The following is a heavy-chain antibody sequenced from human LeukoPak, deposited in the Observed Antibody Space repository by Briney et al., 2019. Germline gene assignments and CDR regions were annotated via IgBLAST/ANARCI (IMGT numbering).Heavy chain of an antibody. CDR2: ISTYNGHT. CDR3: ARVRSGYSGYDKGTFDY. J-gene: IGHJ4*02. CDR1: GYTFTSYG. D-gene: IGHD5-12*01. V-gene: IGHV1-18*01. Sequence: ASVKVSCKASGYTFTSYGISWGRQAPGQGLEWMGWISTYNGHTNYAQKLQGRVSMTTDTSTSTAYMELRSLRSDDTAGYYCARVRSGYSGYDKGTFDYWGQGTLVTVSS.